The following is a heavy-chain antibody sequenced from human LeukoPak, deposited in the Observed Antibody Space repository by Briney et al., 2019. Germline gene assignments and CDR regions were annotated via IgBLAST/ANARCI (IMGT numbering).Heavy chain of an antibody. J-gene: IGHJ4*02. CDR1: GFTFSSYS. CDR2: IRGDATVI. CDR3: AKDGHQLLYPRVMQADY. V-gene: IGHV3-48*01. Sequence: PGGSLRLSCAASGFTFSSYSMNWVRQAPGKGLEWLSYIRGDATVIYYADSVKGRFTISRDNAKNSLYLQMNSLRAEDTAVYYCAKDGHQLLYPRVMQADYWGQGTLVTVSS. D-gene: IGHD2-2*02.